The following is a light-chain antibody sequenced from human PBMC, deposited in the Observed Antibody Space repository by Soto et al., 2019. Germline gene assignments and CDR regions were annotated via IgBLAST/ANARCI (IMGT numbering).Light chain of an antibody. CDR2: GAS. J-gene: IGKJ1*01. V-gene: IGKV3-20*01. Sequence: EVAMAQTPVTLSVSPGERATLSCRASQRVNINLAWYQQKPGQAPRLLIYGASTRATGIPDRFSGSGSGTDFTLTIRRLEHEDFAVYYCKQYGSSGTFGQGNKVDI. CDR1: QRVNIN. CDR3: KQYGSSGT.